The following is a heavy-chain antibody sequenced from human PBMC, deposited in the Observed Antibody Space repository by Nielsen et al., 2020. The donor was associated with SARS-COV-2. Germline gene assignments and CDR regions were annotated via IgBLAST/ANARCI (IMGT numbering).Heavy chain of an antibody. D-gene: IGHD3-9*01. CDR2: ISGSGGST. CDR3: ARSALSYDILTSYRPGGLDV. CDR1: GFTFRSYA. V-gene: IGHV3-23*01. J-gene: IGHJ6*02. Sequence: GESLKISCTASGFTFRSYAMSWVRQAPGMGLEWVSSISGSGGSTYYAESVKGRFTVSRDNSKNTLFLQMDSLGAEDTAVYYCARSALSYDILTSYRPGGLDVWGQGTTVTVSS.